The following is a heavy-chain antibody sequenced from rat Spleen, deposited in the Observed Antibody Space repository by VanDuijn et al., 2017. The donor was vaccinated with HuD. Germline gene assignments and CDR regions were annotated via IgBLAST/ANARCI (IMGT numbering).Heavy chain of an antibody. D-gene: IGHD1-11*01. V-gene: IGHV5-17*01. J-gene: IGHJ2*01. CDR2: IIYDGSSS. Sequence: EVQLVESGGGLVQPGRSLKLSCAPSGFTFSDYAVAWVRQAPKKGLEWVATIIYDGSSSYYRDSVKGRFTISRDDAKSTLYLQMNSLRSEDTATYYCTRGRGYRYYFDYWGQGVMVTVSS. CDR1: GFTFSDYA. CDR3: TRGRGYRYYFDY.